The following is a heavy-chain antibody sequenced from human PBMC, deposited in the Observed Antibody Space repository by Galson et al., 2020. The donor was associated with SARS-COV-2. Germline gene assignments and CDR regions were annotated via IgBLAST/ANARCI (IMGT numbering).Heavy chain of an antibody. CDR3: AKDGLHYYMDV. CDR1: GFTFSSYG. CDR2: ISYDGSNK. V-gene: IGHV3-30*18. J-gene: IGHJ6*03. Sequence: LSLTCAASGFTFSSYGMHWVRQAPGKGLEWVAVISYDGSNKYYADSVKGRFTISRDNSKNTLYLQMNSLRAEDTAVYYCAKDGLHYYMDVWGKGTTVTVSS.